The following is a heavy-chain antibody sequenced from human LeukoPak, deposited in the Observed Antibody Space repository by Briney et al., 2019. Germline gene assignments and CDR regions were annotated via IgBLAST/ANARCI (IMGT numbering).Heavy chain of an antibody. D-gene: IGHD2-2*01. V-gene: IGHV1-2*02. CDR3: ARATTYCSSTSCSTLAPWFDP. CDR2: INPNSGGT. CDR1: GYTFTGYY. J-gene: IGHJ5*02. Sequence: ASVKVSCKASGYTFTGYYMHWVRQAPGQGLEWMGWINPNSGGTNYAQKFQGRVTMTRDTSISTAYMELSRLRSDDTAVYYCARATTYCSSTSCSTLAPWFDPWGQGTLVTVSS.